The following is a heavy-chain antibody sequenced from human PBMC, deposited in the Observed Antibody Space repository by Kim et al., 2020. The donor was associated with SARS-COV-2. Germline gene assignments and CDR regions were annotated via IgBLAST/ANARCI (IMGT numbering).Heavy chain of an antibody. CDR3: ARRRSSGWPAAYYFDY. J-gene: IGHJ4*02. V-gene: IGHV4-39*01. CDR1: GGSISSSSYY. CDR2: IYYSGST. Sequence: SETLSLTCTVSGGSISSSSYYWGWIRQPPGKGLEWIGSIYYSGSTYYNPSLKSRVTISVDTSKNQFSLKLSSVTAADTAVYYCARRRSSGWPAAYYFDYWGQGTLVTVSS. D-gene: IGHD6-19*01.